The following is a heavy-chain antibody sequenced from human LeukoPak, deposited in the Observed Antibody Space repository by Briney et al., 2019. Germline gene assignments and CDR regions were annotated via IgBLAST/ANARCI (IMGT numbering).Heavy chain of an antibody. CDR1: GGTFSRYG. CDR3: AREWNYETSGYYYYY. CDR2: IIPLFGTA. J-gene: IGHJ4*02. D-gene: IGHD3-22*01. Sequence: APVKVSCKASGGTFSRYGISWVRQAPGQGLEWMGGIIPLFGTANYAQKFQGRVTITADESTSTAYMELSRLRPEDTALYYCAREWNYETSGYYYYYWGQGTLVTVSS. V-gene: IGHV1-69*13.